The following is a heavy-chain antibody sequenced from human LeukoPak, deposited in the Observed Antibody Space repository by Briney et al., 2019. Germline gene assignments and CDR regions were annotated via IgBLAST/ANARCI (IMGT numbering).Heavy chain of an antibody. D-gene: IGHD6-19*01. J-gene: IGHJ3*02. Sequence: GGSLRLSCAASGLTFINYAMTWVRQAPGKGLEWVSAISGSAVITFYADSVKGRFTISRDNPKNTVYLEMNKLRAEDTAVYYCAKSRFSGINDAFDIWGQGSLVTVSS. V-gene: IGHV3-23*01. CDR1: GLTFINYA. CDR3: AKSRFSGINDAFDI. CDR2: ISGSAVIT.